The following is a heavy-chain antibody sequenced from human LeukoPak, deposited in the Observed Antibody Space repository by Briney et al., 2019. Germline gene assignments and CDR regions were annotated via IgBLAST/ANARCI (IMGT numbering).Heavy chain of an antibody. CDR2: VTSRSAT. Sequence: GGSLRLSCVASGFIFSSHGMSWVRQAPGKGLEWVSTVTSRSATHYTDSVKGRFITSRDSSKNTQFLQMNSLRAEDTALYYCTTTRPYGTTWAGAFEDWGQGTPVTVSS. D-gene: IGHD6-19*01. CDR3: TTTRPYGTTWAGAFED. V-gene: IGHV3-23*01. J-gene: IGHJ4*02. CDR1: GFIFSSHG.